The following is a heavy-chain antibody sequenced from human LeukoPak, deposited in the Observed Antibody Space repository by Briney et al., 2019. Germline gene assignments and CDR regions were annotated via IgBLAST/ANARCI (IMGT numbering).Heavy chain of an antibody. J-gene: IGHJ5*01. V-gene: IGHV4-30-4*08. CDR3: ARVQYSSSWTRRDNWFDS. D-gene: IGHD6-13*01. CDR1: GGSISSGDYY. Sequence: PSQTLSLTCTVSGGSISSGDYYWSWIRQPPGKGLEWIGYIYYSGSTYYNPSLKSRVTISVDTSKNQFSLKLSSVTAADTAVYYCARVQYSSSWTRRDNWFDSWGQGTLVTVSS. CDR2: IYYSGST.